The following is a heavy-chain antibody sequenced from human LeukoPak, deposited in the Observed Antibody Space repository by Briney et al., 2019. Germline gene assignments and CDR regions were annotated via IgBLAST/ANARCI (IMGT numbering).Heavy chain of an antibody. D-gene: IGHD6-19*01. Sequence: GGSLRLSCAASGFTFSSYAMHWVRQAPGKGLEYVSAISSNGGSTYYANSVKGRFTISRDNSKNTLHLQMNSLRAEDTAVYYCARSGLVELDYYYYMDVWGKGTTVTVSS. CDR1: GFTFSSYA. J-gene: IGHJ6*03. CDR2: ISSNGGST. CDR3: ARSGLVELDYYYYMDV. V-gene: IGHV3-64*01.